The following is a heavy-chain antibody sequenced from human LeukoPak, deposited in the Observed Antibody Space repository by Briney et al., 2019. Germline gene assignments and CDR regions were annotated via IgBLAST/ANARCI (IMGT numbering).Heavy chain of an antibody. CDR1: GFTFSSCA. J-gene: IGHJ4*02. D-gene: IGHD1-26*01. V-gene: IGHV3-23*01. CDR3: AKDPIFSGSYGVFDS. Sequence: GGSLRLSCAASGFTFSSCAMSWVRQAPGKGLEWVSTIIDSGNSIYYADSVEGRFSISRDNSKDTLYLQMDSLRAGDTAVYYCAKDPIFSGSYGVFDSWGQGTLVTVSS. CDR2: IIDSGNSI.